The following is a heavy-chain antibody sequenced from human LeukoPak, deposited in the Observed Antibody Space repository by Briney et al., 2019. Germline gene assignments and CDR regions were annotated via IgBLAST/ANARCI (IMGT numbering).Heavy chain of an antibody. Sequence: GASVKVSCKASGGTFSSYAISWVRQAPGQGLEWMGGIIPIFGTANYAQEFQGRVTITADESTSTAYMELSSLRSEDTAVYYCARGDTAMVTEDAFDIWGQGTMVTVSS. D-gene: IGHD5-18*01. CDR2: IIPIFGTA. CDR3: ARGDTAMVTEDAFDI. V-gene: IGHV1-69*13. J-gene: IGHJ3*02. CDR1: GGTFSSYA.